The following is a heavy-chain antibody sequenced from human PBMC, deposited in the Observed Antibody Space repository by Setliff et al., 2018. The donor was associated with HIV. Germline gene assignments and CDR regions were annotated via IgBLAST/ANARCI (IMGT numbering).Heavy chain of an antibody. V-gene: IGHV3-23*01. D-gene: IGHD1-26*01. Sequence: SLRLSCAASGFSFSSYAMSWVRQAPGKGLEWVSAISGSGDTAFYADSVKGRFTISADSSKNTVYLQMNSLRAEDTAVYYCSKFRGGTYYEGNWFDPWGQGTLVTVSS. CDR2: ISGSGDTA. CDR1: GFSFSSYA. J-gene: IGHJ5*02. CDR3: SKFRGGTYYEGNWFDP.